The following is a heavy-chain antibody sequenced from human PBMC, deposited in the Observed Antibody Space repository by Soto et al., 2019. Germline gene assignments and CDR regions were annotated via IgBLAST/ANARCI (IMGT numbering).Heavy chain of an antibody. D-gene: IGHD5-18*01. V-gene: IGHV3-23*01. CDR3: ARVGRQLWYYYYYYMDV. Sequence: GGSLRLSCAASGFTFSSYAMSWVRQAPGKGLEWVSGISGRGDRTYYADSVKGRFTISRDNSKNTLFLQMNSLRVEDTAVYYCARVGRQLWYYYYYYMDVWGKGTTVTVSS. CDR2: ISGRGDRT. CDR1: GFTFSSYA. J-gene: IGHJ6*03.